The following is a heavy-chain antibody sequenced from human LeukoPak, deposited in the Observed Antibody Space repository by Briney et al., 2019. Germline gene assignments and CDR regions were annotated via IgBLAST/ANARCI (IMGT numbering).Heavy chain of an antibody. V-gene: IGHV4-34*01. D-gene: IGHD3-10*01. CDR3: ARGLYYYGSGSYVPNWFDP. J-gene: IGHJ5*02. CDR2: INHSGST. Sequence: SETLSLTCAVYGGSLSGYYWSWIRQPPGKGLEWIGEINHSGSTNYNPSLKSRATISVDTSKNQFSLKLSSVTAADTAVYYCARGLYYYGSGSYVPNWFDPWGQGTLVTVSS. CDR1: GGSLSGYY.